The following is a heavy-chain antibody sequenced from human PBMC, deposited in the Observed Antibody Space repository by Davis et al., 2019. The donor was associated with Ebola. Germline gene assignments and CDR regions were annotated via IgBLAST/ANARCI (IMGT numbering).Heavy chain of an antibody. J-gene: IGHJ4*02. D-gene: IGHD3-22*01. CDR1: GGTFRSYA. CDR3: ARGSSYYDSSGYLDY. CDR2: IIPIFGTP. Sequence: SVQVSCKASGGTFRSYALSWVRQAPGQGLAWMGGIIPIFGTPKYAQKFQGRVTITADKSTSTAYMELSSLRSEDTAVYYCARGSSYYDSSGYLDYWGQGTLVTVSS. V-gene: IGHV1-69*06.